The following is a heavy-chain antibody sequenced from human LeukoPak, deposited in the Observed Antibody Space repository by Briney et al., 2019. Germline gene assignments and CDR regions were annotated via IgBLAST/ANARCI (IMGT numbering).Heavy chain of an antibody. Sequence: SSETLSLTCTVSGGSISSYYWSWIRQPPGKGLEWIGYIYYSGSTNYNPSLKSRVTISVDTSKNQFSLKLSSVTAADTAVYYCARGYEYGEGGDAFDIWGQGTMVTVSS. CDR3: ARGYEYGEGGDAFDI. CDR1: GGSISSYY. V-gene: IGHV4-59*08. D-gene: IGHD4-17*01. CDR2: IYYSGST. J-gene: IGHJ3*02.